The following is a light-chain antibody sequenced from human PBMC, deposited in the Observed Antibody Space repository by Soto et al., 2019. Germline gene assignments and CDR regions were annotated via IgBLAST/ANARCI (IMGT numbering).Light chain of an antibody. CDR2: DVS. CDR1: SSDVGGYNY. V-gene: IGLV2-11*01. Sequence: QSALTQPRSVSGSPGQSVTISCTGTSSDVGGYNYVSWYQQHPGKAPKVMIYDVSKRPSGVPDRFSGSKSGNTASLTISGLQAEDEADYYCSSYTTSSTRVFGTGTKLTVL. CDR3: SSYTTSSTRV. J-gene: IGLJ1*01.